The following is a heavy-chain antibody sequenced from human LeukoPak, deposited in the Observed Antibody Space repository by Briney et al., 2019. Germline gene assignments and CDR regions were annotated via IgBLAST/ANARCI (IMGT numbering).Heavy chain of an antibody. Sequence: SETLSLTCTVSGGSISSGDYYWSWIRQPPGKGLEWIGYIYYSGSTNYNPSLKSRVTISVDTSKNQFSLKLSSVTAADTAVYYCASQRPYDGGLNWGQGTLVTVSS. D-gene: IGHD2-15*01. V-gene: IGHV4-30-4*08. J-gene: IGHJ4*02. CDR1: GGSISSGDYY. CDR3: ASQRPYDGGLN. CDR2: IYYSGST.